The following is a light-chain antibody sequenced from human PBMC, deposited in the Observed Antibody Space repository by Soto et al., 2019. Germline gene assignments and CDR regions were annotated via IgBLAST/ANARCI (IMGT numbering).Light chain of an antibody. Sequence: EIVLTQSPGTLSLSPGERATLSCRASQSVSSSYLAWYQQKPGQAPRLLIYGASSRATGIPDRFSGSGSGTDFTLTINRLKPEDSAVYYCQQYGSSGYTFGQGTKLEIK. CDR3: QQYGSSGYT. J-gene: IGKJ2*01. CDR1: QSVSSSY. CDR2: GAS. V-gene: IGKV3-20*01.